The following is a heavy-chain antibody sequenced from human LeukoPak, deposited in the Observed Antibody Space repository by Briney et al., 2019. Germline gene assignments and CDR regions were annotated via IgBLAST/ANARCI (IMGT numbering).Heavy chain of an antibody. CDR1: GGSISSYY. J-gene: IGHJ4*02. D-gene: IGHD2-2*01. CDR3: ARDTPPADCSSTSSFFFDY. Sequence: PSETLSLTCTVSGGSISSYYWSWIRQPAGKGLEWIGRIYTSGSTNYNPSLKSRVTMPVDTSKNQFSLKLSSVTAADTAVYYCARDTPPADCSSTSSFFFDYWGQATLVTVSS. V-gene: IGHV4-4*07. CDR2: IYTSGST.